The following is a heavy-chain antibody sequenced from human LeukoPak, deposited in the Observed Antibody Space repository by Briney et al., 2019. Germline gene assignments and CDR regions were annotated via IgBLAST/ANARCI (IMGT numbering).Heavy chain of an antibody. J-gene: IGHJ6*03. CDR1: GDSISGSNYY. CDR2: VYYSGNT. V-gene: IGHV4-39*01. CDR3: ARPLNYYYYMHV. Sequence: SETLSLTCTVSGDSISGSNYYWGWIRHPPGKGLEWIGSVYYSGNTYYNPSLKSRVAISVATSKNQFSLNLTSVTAADTAVYYCARPLNYYYYMHVWGKGAPVSVSS.